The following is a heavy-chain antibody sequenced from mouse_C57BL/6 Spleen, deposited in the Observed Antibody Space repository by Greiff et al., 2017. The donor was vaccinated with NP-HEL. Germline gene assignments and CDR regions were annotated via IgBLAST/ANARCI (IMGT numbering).Heavy chain of an antibody. CDR1: GFTFSDYG. CDR3: ARDGWYFDV. V-gene: IGHV5-17*01. CDR2: ISSGSSTI. Sequence: VQLKESGGGLVKPGGSLKLSCAASGFTFSDYGMHWVRQAPEKGLEWVAYISSGSSTIYYADTVKGRFTISRDNAKNTLFLQMTSLRSEDTAMYYCARDGWYFDVWGTGTTVTVSS. J-gene: IGHJ1*03.